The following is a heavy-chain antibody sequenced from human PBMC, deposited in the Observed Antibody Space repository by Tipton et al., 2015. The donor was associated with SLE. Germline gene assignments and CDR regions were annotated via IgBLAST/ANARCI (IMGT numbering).Heavy chain of an antibody. Sequence: TLSLTCSVSGGSISSSPYFWGWIRQTPGKGLEWIGEVFRGGSTNYSPSLESRVTITVDMSKNQFSLRLISVTAADTAVYYCARGCSSSTCEPFYFFGMDVWGQGTTVTVSS. CDR2: VFRGGST. V-gene: IGHV4-39*07. CDR1: GGSISSSPYF. CDR3: ARGCSSSTCEPFYFFGMDV. J-gene: IGHJ6*02. D-gene: IGHD2-2*01.